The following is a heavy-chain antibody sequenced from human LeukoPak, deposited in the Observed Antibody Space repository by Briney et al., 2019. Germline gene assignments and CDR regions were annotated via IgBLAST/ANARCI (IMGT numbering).Heavy chain of an antibody. CDR1: EFTFSSYW. V-gene: IGHV3-7*05. CDR3: ARDQRHCSSSSCPWEPFDY. D-gene: IGHD2-2*01. J-gene: IGHJ4*02. CDR2: IKQDGSEK. Sequence: GGSLRLSCAASEFTFSSYWMSWVRQAPGKGLEWVANIKQDGSEKYYVDSVKGRFTISRDNAKNSLYLQMNSLRAEDTAVYYCARDQRHCSSSSCPWEPFDYWGQGTLVTVSS.